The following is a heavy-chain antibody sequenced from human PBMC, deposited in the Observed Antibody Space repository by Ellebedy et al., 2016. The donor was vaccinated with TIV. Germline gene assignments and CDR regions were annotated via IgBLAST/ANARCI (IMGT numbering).Heavy chain of an antibody. CDR2: INPNSGGT. J-gene: IGHJ4*02. D-gene: IGHD1-26*01. CDR3: ARVWADSGRYNRPWDF. V-gene: IGHV1-2*02. CDR1: GYTFTGYY. Sequence: ASVKVSCKASGYTFTGYYMHWVRQAPGQGLEWMGWINPNSGGTNYAQKLQGRVTMTTDTSTSTAYMELRSLRSDDTAVYYCARVWADSGRYNRPWDFWGQGTLVTVSS.